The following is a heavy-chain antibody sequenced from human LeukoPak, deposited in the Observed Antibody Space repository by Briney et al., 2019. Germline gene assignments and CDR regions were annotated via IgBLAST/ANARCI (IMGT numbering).Heavy chain of an antibody. CDR3: ARGSRPVYNLLTGKRYFDY. D-gene: IGHD3-9*01. V-gene: IGHV1-46*01. CDR1: GYTFTTYY. CDR2: INPSGGST. J-gene: IGHJ4*02. Sequence: ASVKVSCKASGYTFTTYYVHWVRQAPGQGLEWMGIINPSGGSTTYAQKFRRRLTMTRDMSTSTVYIELSSLRSEDTAVYYCARGSRPVYNLLTGKRYFDYWGQGTLLTVSS.